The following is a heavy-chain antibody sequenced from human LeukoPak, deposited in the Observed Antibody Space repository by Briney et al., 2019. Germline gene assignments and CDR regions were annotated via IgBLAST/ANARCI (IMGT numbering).Heavy chain of an antibody. CDR1: GLTFDDYA. Sequence: GRSLRLSCAASGLTFDDYAMHWVRQAPGKGLEWVSGISWNSGSIGYADSVKGRFTISRDNAKNSLYLQMNSLRAEDTALYYCAKDSMVRGVPPMPYNWFDPWGQGTLVTVSS. D-gene: IGHD3-10*01. J-gene: IGHJ5*02. CDR2: ISWNSGSI. V-gene: IGHV3-9*01. CDR3: AKDSMVRGVPPMPYNWFDP.